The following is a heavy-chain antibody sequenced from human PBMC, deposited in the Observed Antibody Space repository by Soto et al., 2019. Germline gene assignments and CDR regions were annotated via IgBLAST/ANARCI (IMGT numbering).Heavy chain of an antibody. D-gene: IGHD3-10*01. CDR2: LSVGGGTT. CDR3: AKFHGSGGYYGHLDN. V-gene: IGHV3-23*01. CDR1: GFSFSTYA. Sequence: GGSLRLSCATSGFSFSTYAMTWVRQAPGKGLEWVSALSVGGGTTYYADSVKGRFTIFRDNSRNTLYLQMNSLGAEDTAVYYCAKFHGSGGYYGHLDNWGQGTLVTVSS. J-gene: IGHJ4*02.